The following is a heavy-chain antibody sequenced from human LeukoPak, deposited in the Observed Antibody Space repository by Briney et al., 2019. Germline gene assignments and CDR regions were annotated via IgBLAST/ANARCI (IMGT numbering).Heavy chain of an antibody. CDR1: GFTFSSYA. Sequence: PGGSLRLSCAASGFTFSSYAMHWVRQAPGKGLEWVAVISYDGSSKYYADSVKGRFTISRDNAKSSLYLQMNSLRAEDTAVYYCARGAAKGYYFDYWGQGTLVTVSS. J-gene: IGHJ4*02. CDR2: ISYDGSSK. V-gene: IGHV3-30-3*01. D-gene: IGHD6-13*01. CDR3: ARGAAKGYYFDY.